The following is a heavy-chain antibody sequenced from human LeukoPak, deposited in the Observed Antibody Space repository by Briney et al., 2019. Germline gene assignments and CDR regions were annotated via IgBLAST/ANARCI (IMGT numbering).Heavy chain of an antibody. CDR2: IKQDGSEK. CDR3: AREIVRLRLTDY. V-gene: IGHV3-7*01. Sequence: GGSLRLSCAASGFTFSSYSMSWVRQAPGKGLEWVANIKQDGSEKYYVDSVKGRFTISRDNAKNSLYLQMNSLRAEDTAVYYCAREIVRLRLTDYWGQGTLVTVSS. J-gene: IGHJ4*02. D-gene: IGHD5-12*01. CDR1: GFTFSSYS.